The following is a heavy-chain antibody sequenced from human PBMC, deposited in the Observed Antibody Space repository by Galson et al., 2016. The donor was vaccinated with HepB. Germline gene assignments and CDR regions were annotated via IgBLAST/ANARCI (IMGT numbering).Heavy chain of an antibody. Sequence: CAISGDSVSSNSAVWNWIRQSPSRGLEWLGRTFYKSKWYNDYAVSVKSRITVNADTSKNQFSLHLNSVTPDDTAVYYCTRGFEYSSGWYYFDLWGQGTLVTVSS. V-gene: IGHV6-1*01. CDR1: GDSVSSNSAV. J-gene: IGHJ4*02. CDR2: TFYKSKWYN. D-gene: IGHD6-19*01. CDR3: TRGFEYSSGWYYFDL.